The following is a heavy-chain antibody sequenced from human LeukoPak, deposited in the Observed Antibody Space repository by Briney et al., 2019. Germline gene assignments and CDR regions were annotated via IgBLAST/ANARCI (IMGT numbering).Heavy chain of an antibody. CDR3: ARIGYYYGSGSYLFDY. J-gene: IGHJ4*02. CDR2: INHSGST. D-gene: IGHD3-10*01. Sequence: SETLSLTCAVNGGSFSSYFWSWIRQPPGKGLEWIGEINHSGSTNYNPSLKSRVTISIDTSKNQFSLRLTSVTAADTAVYYCARIGYYYGSGSYLFDYWGQGTLVTVSS. CDR1: GGSFSSYF. V-gene: IGHV4-34*01.